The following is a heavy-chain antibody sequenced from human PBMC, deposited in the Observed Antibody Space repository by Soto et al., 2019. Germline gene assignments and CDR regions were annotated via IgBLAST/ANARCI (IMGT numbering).Heavy chain of an antibody. CDR1: GFTFSNYA. CDR3: AKFFVETGSNSGWPWSFHY. J-gene: IGHJ4*02. V-gene: IGHV3-23*01. D-gene: IGHD6-25*01. CDR2: ISGSGATT. Sequence: EVQLLESGGGLVQPGRSLRLSCAASGFTFSNYAMSWVRQAPGQGLDWVSAISGSGATTYYADSVKGRFTISRDNSKNTLFLHMNSVRAADAAVYYCAKFFVETGSNSGWPWSFHYWGQGTLVTVSS.